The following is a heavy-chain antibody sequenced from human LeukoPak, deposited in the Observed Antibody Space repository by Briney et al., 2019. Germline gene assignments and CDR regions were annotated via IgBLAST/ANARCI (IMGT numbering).Heavy chain of an antibody. CDR3: ARDRRGDYRYYIDV. D-gene: IGHD4-17*01. CDR1: GYTFTTYG. J-gene: IGHJ6*03. V-gene: IGHV1-18*01. CDR2: ISAYNGHT. Sequence: ASVKVSSKASGYTFTTYGISWGGQAPGQGVEWMGWISAYNGHTNYEQKFQRRVTMTTDTSTSTVYMELSSLRSEDTAVYYCARDRRGDYRYYIDVWGKGTTVTISS.